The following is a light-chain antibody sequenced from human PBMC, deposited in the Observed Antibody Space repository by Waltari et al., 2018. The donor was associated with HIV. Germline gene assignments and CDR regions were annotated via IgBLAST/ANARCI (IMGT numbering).Light chain of an antibody. CDR2: KAS. V-gene: IGKV1-5*03. CDR1: QSIGVW. CDR3: QEYTTYLGT. J-gene: IGKJ1*01. Sequence: DIQMTQSPSTLSASVGDTVTITCRASQSIGVWLAWYQQKPGKAPKFLISKASSLESGVPSRFSGIGAATEFTLTISSLQPDDFATYFCQEYTTYLGTFGQGTKVEIK.